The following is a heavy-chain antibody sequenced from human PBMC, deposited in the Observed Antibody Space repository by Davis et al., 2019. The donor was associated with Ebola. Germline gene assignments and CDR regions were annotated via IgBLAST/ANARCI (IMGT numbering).Heavy chain of an antibody. D-gene: IGHD1-14*01. V-gene: IGHV4-31*03. CDR2: IYYSGST. Sequence: SETLSLTCTVSGVSVSSGAHYWSWIRQHPGKGLEWIGYIYYSGSTYYNPSLKSRVTISGDTSKNHFSLKLSSVTAADTAVYYCARERKGPYYFDYWGQGTLVTVSS. CDR3: ARERKGPYYFDY. J-gene: IGHJ4*02. CDR1: GVSVSSGAHY.